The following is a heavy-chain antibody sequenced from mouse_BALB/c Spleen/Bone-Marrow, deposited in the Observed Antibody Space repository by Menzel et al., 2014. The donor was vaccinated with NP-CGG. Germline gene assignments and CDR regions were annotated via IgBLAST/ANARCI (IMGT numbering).Heavy chain of an antibody. J-gene: IGHJ3*01. CDR3: ARDGDYKYAWFAY. Sequence: EVMLVESGGDLVKPGGSLKLSCAASGFTFSDYYMYWVRQTPEKRLEWVATISDGGSYTYYPDSVKGRFTISRDNAKNNLYLHMSSLKSEDTAMYYCARDGDYKYAWFAYWGQGTLVTVSA. CDR1: GFTFSDYY. V-gene: IGHV5-4*02. CDR2: ISDGGSYT. D-gene: IGHD2-14*01.